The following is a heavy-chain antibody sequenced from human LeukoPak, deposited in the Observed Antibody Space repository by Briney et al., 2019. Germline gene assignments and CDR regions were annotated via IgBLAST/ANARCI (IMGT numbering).Heavy chain of an antibody. CDR3: ASGGPSWNDEGFDY. CDR2: ISGSDGST. J-gene: IGHJ4*02. CDR1: GFTFSNYA. V-gene: IGHV3-23*01. Sequence: GGSLRLSCAASGFTFSNYAMSWVRQAPGKGLEWVSAISGSDGSTNYADSVKGRFTISRDNSKNTLYLQMNSLRAEDTAVYYCASGGPSWNDEGFDYWGQGTLVTVSS. D-gene: IGHD1-1*01.